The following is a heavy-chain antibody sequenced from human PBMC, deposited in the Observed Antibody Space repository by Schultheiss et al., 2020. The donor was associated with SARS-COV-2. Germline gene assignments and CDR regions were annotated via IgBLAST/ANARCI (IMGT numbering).Heavy chain of an antibody. CDR1: GYSISSGYY. CDR2: IYYSGST. V-gene: IGHV4-38-2*02. Sequence: SETLSLTCAVSGYSISSGYYWGWIRQPPGKGLEWIGSIYYSGSTYYNPSLKSRVTISVDTSKDQFSLKLSSVTAADTAVYYCARDLDGYNLFDYWGQGTLVTVSS. D-gene: IGHD5-24*01. CDR3: ARDLDGYNLFDY. J-gene: IGHJ4*02.